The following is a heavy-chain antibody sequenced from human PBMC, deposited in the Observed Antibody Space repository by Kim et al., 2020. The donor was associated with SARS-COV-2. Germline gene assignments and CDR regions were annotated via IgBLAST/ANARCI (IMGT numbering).Heavy chain of an antibody. J-gene: IGHJ6*02. V-gene: IGHV3-30*04. CDR2: ISFDGSTE. D-gene: IGHD3-10*01. Sequence: GGSLRLSCSASGFTFSSYAMYWARQAPDKGLEWLAVISFDGSTEYYEDSVQGRFTVSRDNAKKTLYLQMNSLRPEDTAVYYCARDLKVVIRGMTKKTNYYSGMAVWGQGTTVIVSS. CDR3: ARDLKVVIRGMTKKTNYYSGMAV. CDR1: GFTFSSYA.